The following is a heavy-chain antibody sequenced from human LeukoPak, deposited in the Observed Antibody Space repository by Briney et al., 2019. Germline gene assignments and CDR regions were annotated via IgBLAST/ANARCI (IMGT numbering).Heavy chain of an antibody. CDR2: INWNGGST. D-gene: IGHD2-2*02. CDR3: ARDLYCSTTGCYIRNFFDY. J-gene: IGHJ4*02. V-gene: IGHV3-20*04. Sequence: PGGSLRLSCAASGFTFDDYAMNWVRQAPGKGLEWVSGINWNGGSTYYRDSVKGRFTISRDNAKNSLYLQMNSLRGEDTAVYYCARDLYCSTTGCYIRNFFDYWGQGTLVTVSS. CDR1: GFTFDDYA.